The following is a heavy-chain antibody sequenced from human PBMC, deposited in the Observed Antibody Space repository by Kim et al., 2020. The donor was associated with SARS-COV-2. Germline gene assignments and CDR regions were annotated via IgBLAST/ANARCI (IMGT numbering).Heavy chain of an antibody. Sequence: SVKVSCKASGGTFSSYAISWVRQAPGQGLEWMGGIIPIFGTANYAQKFQGRVTITADESTSTAYMELSSLRSEDTAVYYCARGRDIVVVVAALGLDAFDIWGQGTMVTVSS. V-gene: IGHV1-69*13. CDR1: GGTFSSYA. CDR3: ARGRDIVVVVAALGLDAFDI. J-gene: IGHJ3*02. CDR2: IIPIFGTA. D-gene: IGHD2-15*01.